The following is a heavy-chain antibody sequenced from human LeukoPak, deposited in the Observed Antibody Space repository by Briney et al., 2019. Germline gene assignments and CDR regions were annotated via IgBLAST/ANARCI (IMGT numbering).Heavy chain of an antibody. D-gene: IGHD6-19*01. Sequence: ASVEVSCKASGYTFTSYAMNWVRQAPGQGLEWMGWINTNTGNPTYAQGFTGRFVFSLDTSVSTAYLQISSLKAEDTAVYYCARDVPGIAVAFYYYYGMDVWGQGTTVTVSS. CDR1: GYTFTSYA. J-gene: IGHJ6*02. CDR2: INTNTGNP. CDR3: ARDVPGIAVAFYYYYGMDV. V-gene: IGHV7-4-1*02.